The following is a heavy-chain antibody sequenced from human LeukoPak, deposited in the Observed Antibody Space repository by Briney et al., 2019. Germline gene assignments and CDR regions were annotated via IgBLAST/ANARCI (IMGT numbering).Heavy chain of an antibody. CDR2: TYYRSKWYN. CDR3: ARDRYDILTGYSDAFDI. D-gene: IGHD3-9*01. CDR1: GDSVSSNSAA. J-gene: IGHJ3*02. Sequence: SQTPSLTCAISGDSVSSNSAAWNWIRQSPSRGLEWLGRTYYRSKWYNDYAVSVKSRITINPDTSKNQLSLQLNSVTPEDTAVYYCARDRYDILTGYSDAFDIWGQGTMVTVSS. V-gene: IGHV6-1*01.